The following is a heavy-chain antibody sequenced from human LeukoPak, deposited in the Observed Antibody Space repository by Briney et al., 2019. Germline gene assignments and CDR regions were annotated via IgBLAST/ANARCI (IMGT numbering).Heavy chain of an antibody. J-gene: IGHJ4*02. CDR1: GFTFSSYW. D-gene: IGHD6-19*01. CDR3: ARSPLDSSGWIDY. Sequence: GGSLRLSCAASGFTFSSYWMSWVRQAPGKGLEWVANIKQDGSEKYYVDSVKGRFTISRDNAKNSLYLQMNSLRAEDMAVYYCARSPLDSSGWIDYWGQGTLVTVSS. CDR2: IKQDGSEK. V-gene: IGHV3-7*01.